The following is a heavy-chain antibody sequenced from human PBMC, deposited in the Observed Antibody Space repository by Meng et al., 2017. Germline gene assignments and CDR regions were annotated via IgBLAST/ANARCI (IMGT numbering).Heavy chain of an antibody. J-gene: IGHJ6*02. CDR3: ARRGADTAMVYYYYGMDV. Sequence: SVKVSCKAAGGTFSSYAISWGRQAPGQGLEWRGGIIPIFGKANYAQKFQGRVRITTDESTSTAYMELSSLRSEDTAVYYCARRGADTAMVYYYYGMDVWGQGTMVTVSS. V-gene: IGHV1-69*05. D-gene: IGHD5-18*01. CDR2: IIPIFGKA. CDR1: GGTFSSYA.